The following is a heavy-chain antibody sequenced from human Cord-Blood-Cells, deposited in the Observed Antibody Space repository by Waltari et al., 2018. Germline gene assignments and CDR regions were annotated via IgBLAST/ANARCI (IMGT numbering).Heavy chain of an antibody. CDR1: GGSISSSSYY. V-gene: IGHV4-39*01. D-gene: IGHD6-13*01. J-gene: IGHJ5*02. CDR2: IYYSGRT. Sequence: QLQLQESGPGLVKPSETLSLTCTVSGGSISSSSYYWGWIRQPPGKGLEWIGSIYYSGRTYSNRSLKSRVTISVDTSKNQFSLKLSSVTAADTAVYYCARQGSSSWFWFDPWGQGTLVTVSS. CDR3: ARQGSSSWFWFDP.